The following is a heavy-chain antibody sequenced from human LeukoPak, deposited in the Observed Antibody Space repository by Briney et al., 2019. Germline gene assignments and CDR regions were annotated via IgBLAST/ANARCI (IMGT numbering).Heavy chain of an antibody. CDR2: IYYSGST. CDR3: ARVWGNDSSGYAIDY. J-gene: IGHJ4*02. D-gene: IGHD3-22*01. Sequence: PSETLSLTCTVSGGSISSYYWSWIRQPPGKGLEWMGYIYYSGSTNYNPSLKSRVTISVDTSKNQFSLKLSSVTAADTAVYYCARVWGNDSSGYAIDYWGQGTLVTVSS. CDR1: GGSISSYY. V-gene: IGHV4-59*08.